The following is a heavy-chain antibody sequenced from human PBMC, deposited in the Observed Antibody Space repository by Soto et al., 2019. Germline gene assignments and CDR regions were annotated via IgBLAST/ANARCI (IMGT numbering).Heavy chain of an antibody. D-gene: IGHD3-16*01. CDR1: GYSFTSYW. Sequence: GESLKISCKGSGYSFTSYWIGWVRQMPGKGLEWMGIIYPGDPDIRYSPSLQGQVTISVDKSISTAYLQWSSLKASDTAMYYCARWGLFTGLDYWGQGTVVTVSS. CDR3: ARWGLFTGLDY. V-gene: IGHV5-51*01. CDR2: IYPGDPDI. J-gene: IGHJ4*02.